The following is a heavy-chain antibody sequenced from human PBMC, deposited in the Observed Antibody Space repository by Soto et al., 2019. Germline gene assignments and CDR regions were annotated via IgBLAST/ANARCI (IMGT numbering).Heavy chain of an antibody. J-gene: IGHJ4*02. D-gene: IGHD2-21*01. CDR3: ARDPSAGDSAGY. CDR1: GGTFSSYA. V-gene: IGHV1-69*04. CDR2: IIPILGIA. Sequence: QVQLVQSGAEVKKPGSSVKVSCKASGGTFSSYAISWVRQAPGQGLEWMGRIIPILGIANYAQKFQGRVTITADKSTSTAYMELSSLRSEDTAVYYCARDPSAGDSAGYWGQGTLVTVSS.